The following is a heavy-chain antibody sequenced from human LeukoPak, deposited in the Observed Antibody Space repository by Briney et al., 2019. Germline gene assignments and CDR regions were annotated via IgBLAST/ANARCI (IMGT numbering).Heavy chain of an antibody. V-gene: IGHV3-21*01. Sequence: GGSLRLSCAASGFTFSSYSMNWVRQAPGKGLEWVSSISSSSSYIYYADSVKGRFTISRDNAKNSLYLQMNSLRAEDTAVHYCARDRKEWNYDGAPYYFDYWGQGTLVTVSS. J-gene: IGHJ4*02. CDR3: ARDRKEWNYDGAPYYFDY. CDR1: GFTFSSYS. CDR2: ISSSSSYI. D-gene: IGHD1-7*01.